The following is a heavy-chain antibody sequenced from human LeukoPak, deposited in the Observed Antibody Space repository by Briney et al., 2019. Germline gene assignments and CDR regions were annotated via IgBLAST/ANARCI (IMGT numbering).Heavy chain of an antibody. J-gene: IGHJ4*02. CDR2: TKQDGSEK. V-gene: IGHV3-7*01. D-gene: IGHD6-13*01. CDR3: ARDLRTSSGWYGSDY. Sequence: GGSLRLSCAASGFTFSSYWMSWVRQTPGKGLEWVANTKQDGSEKYYVDSVKGRFTISRDNAKNSLYLQMNSLRAEDTAVYYCARDLRTSSGWYGSDYWGQGTLVTVSS. CDR1: GFTFSSYW.